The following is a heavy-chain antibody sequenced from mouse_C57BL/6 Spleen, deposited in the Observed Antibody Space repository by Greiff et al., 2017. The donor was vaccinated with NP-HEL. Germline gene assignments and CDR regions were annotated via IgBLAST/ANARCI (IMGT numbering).Heavy chain of an antibody. CDR3: ARHKVDYYGSSLWFAY. D-gene: IGHD1-1*01. J-gene: IGHJ3*01. CDR1: GFTFSSYG. Sequence: EVKLVESGGDLVKPGGSLKLSCAASGFTFSSYGMSWVRQTPDKRLEWVATISSGGSYNYYPDSVKGRFTISKDNAKNTLYLQMSSLTSEDTAMYYCARHKVDYYGSSLWFAYWGRGALVTVSA. V-gene: IGHV5-6*01. CDR2: ISSGGSYN.